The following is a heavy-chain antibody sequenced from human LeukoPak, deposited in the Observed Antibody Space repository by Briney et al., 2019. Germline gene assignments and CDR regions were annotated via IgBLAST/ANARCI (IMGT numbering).Heavy chain of an antibody. CDR1: GFTFSDAW. V-gene: IGHV3-15*01. Sequence: GGSLRLSCAASGFTFSDAWMTWVRQAPGKGLECVGFIQSKTDGGTTDSAAPVKGRFTVSRDDSKNTLYLQMNSLKTEDTAVYYCTTWSSQFDYWGQGTLVTVSS. CDR3: TTWSSQFDY. D-gene: IGHD6-6*01. CDR2: IQSKTDGGTT. J-gene: IGHJ4*02.